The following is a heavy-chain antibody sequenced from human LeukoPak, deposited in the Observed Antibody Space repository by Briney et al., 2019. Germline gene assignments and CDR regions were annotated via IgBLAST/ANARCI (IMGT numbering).Heavy chain of an antibody. CDR3: ARERGYYYDSSGYYSGLDY. CDR2: IIPILGIA. J-gene: IGHJ4*02. CDR1: GGTFSSYA. Sequence: SVKVSCKASGGTFSSYAISRVRLAPGQGLEWMRRIIPILGIANYAQKFQGRVTITADKSTSTAYMELSSLRSEDTAVYYCARERGYYYDSSGYYSGLDYWGQGTLVTVSS. V-gene: IGHV1-69*04. D-gene: IGHD3-22*01.